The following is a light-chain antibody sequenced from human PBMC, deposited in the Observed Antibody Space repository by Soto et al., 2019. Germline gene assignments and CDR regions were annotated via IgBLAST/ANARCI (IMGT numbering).Light chain of an antibody. CDR3: QQYGSWYT. CDR2: GAS. CDR1: QSVSSSY. J-gene: IGKJ2*01. Sequence: EIVLTQSPGTLSLSPGERATLSCRASQSVSSSYLAWYQQKPGQAPRPLIYGASSRATGIPDRFSGSGSGTDFTLTSSRLEPEDFAVYYCQQYGSWYTFGQGTKLEIK. V-gene: IGKV3-20*01.